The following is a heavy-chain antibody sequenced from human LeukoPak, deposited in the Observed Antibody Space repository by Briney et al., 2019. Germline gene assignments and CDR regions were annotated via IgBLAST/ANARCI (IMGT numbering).Heavy chain of an antibody. CDR2: INPNNGGT. Sequence: ASVKVSCKASGYTFTSYYMHWVRQAPGQGLEWMGWINPNNGGTNYAQKFQGRVTMTRDTSISTAYMELNRLTSDDTAVYYCARDKYTGYETFDYWGQGTPVTVSS. CDR3: ARDKYTGYETFDY. V-gene: IGHV1-2*02. CDR1: GYTFTSYY. D-gene: IGHD5-12*01. J-gene: IGHJ4*02.